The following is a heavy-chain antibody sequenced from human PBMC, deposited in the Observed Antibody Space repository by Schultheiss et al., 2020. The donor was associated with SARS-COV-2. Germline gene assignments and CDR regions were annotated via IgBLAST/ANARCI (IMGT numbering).Heavy chain of an antibody. J-gene: IGHJ4*02. Sequence: SQTLLLTCTVSGGSISSYYWSWIRQPPGKGLEWIGYIYYSGSTNYNPSLKSRVTISVDTSKNQFSLKLSSVTAADTAVYYCAGRSSSSWYYFDYWGQGTLVTVSS. CDR2: IYYSGST. D-gene: IGHD6-13*01. CDR1: GGSISSYY. CDR3: AGRSSSSWYYFDY. V-gene: IGHV4-59*12.